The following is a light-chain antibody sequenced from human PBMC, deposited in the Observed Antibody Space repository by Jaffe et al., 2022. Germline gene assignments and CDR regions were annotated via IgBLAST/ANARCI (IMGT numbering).Light chain of an antibody. V-gene: IGKV2-28*01. CDR3: MQALQAPAT. Sequence: DIVMTQSPLSLPVTPGEPASISCRSSQSLLHSNGYNYLDWYLQRPGQSPQLLIYLGSNRASGVPDRFRGSGSGRDFTLKISRVEAEDVGVYYCMQALQAPATFGQGTKVEIK. J-gene: IGKJ1*01. CDR1: QSLLHSNGYNY. CDR2: LGS.